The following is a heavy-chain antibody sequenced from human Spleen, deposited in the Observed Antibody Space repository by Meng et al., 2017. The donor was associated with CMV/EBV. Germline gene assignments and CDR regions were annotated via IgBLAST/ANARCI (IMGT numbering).Heavy chain of an antibody. V-gene: IGHV4-34*01. Sequence: VYGGSFSGYYWSWIRQPPGKGLEWIGEINHSGSTNYNPSLKSRVTISVDTSKNQFSLKLSSVTAADTAVYYCARRYFDWLFPNFDCWGQGTLVTVSS. CDR1: GGSFSGYY. D-gene: IGHD3-9*01. J-gene: IGHJ4*02. CDR3: ARRYFDWLFPNFDC. CDR2: INHSGST.